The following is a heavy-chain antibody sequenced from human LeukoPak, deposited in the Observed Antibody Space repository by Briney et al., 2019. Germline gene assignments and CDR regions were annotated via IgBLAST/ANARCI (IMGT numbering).Heavy chain of an antibody. V-gene: IGHV1-69*01. Sequence: SVKVSCKASGGTFSSYAISWVRQAPGQGLEWMGGIIPIFGTADYAQQFQGRVTITADESTSTAYMELSSLRSEDTAVYYCARESPYYDSSGYYSGHFDYWGQGTLVTVSS. CDR3: ARESPYYDSSGYYSGHFDY. CDR1: GGTFSSYA. D-gene: IGHD3-22*01. J-gene: IGHJ4*02. CDR2: IIPIFGTA.